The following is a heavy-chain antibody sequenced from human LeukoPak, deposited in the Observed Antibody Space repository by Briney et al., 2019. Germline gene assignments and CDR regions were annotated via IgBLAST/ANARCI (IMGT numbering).Heavy chain of an antibody. CDR1: GYSISSGSY. CDR2: IYHSGST. CDR3: ARLRYGSGSHPAYYYYYYMDV. D-gene: IGHD3-10*01. V-gene: IGHV4-38-2*02. J-gene: IGHJ6*03. Sequence: SETLSLTCTVSGYSISSGSYWGWIRQPPGKGLEWVGSIYHSGSTYHNPSLKSRVTISVDTSKNQFSLKLRSVTAADTAVYYCARLRYGSGSHPAYYYYYYMDVWGKGTTVTVSS.